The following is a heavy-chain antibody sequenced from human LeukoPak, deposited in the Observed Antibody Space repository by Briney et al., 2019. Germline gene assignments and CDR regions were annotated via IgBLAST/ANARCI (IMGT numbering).Heavy chain of an antibody. CDR1: GYTFTTNG. CDR3: ARDWLYGWDC. D-gene: IGHD3-9*01. J-gene: IGHJ4*02. Sequence: AASVKVSCKASGYTFTTNGISWVRQAPGQGLEWMGWISTYNGNTNYAQNLQGRVTMTTDTSTSTAYMELRSLRSDDTAVYYCARDWLYGWDCWGQGTLVTVSS. V-gene: IGHV1-18*01. CDR2: ISTYNGNT.